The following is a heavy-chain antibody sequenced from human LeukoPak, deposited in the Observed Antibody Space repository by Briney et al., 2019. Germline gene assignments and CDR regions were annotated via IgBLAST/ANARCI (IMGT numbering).Heavy chain of an antibody. Sequence: ASVKVSCKASGYTFTSYDINWVRQATGQGLEWMGWMNPNSGNTGYAQKSQGRVTMTRNTSISTAYMELSSLRSEDTAVYYCARGNLWVGAMDFDYWGQGTLVTVSS. J-gene: IGHJ4*02. CDR2: MNPNSGNT. CDR1: GYTFTSYD. CDR3: ARGNLWVGAMDFDY. D-gene: IGHD1-26*01. V-gene: IGHV1-8*01.